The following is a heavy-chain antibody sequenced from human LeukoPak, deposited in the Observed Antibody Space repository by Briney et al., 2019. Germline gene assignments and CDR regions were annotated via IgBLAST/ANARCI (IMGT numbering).Heavy chain of an antibody. CDR1: GYTFTGYY. V-gene: IGHV1-46*01. Sequence: ASVKVSCKASGYTFTGYYMHWVRQAPGQGLEWMGWINPSGGSTSYAQKFQGRVTMTRDTSTSTVYMELSSLRSEDTAVYYCARTDQEAHAFDIWGQGTMVTVSS. CDR3: ARTDQEAHAFDI. CDR2: INPSGGST. J-gene: IGHJ3*02.